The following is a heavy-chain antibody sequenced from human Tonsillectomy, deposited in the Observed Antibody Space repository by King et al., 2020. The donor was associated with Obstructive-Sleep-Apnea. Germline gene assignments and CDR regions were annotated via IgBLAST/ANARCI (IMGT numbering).Heavy chain of an antibody. J-gene: IGHJ6*02. CDR3: ASGTWSEYYYYGMDV. Sequence: QLVQSGAEVKKPGASVKVSCKASGYTFTSYYIHWVRQAPGQGLEWMGIINPSGGSTAHAQKFRGRVTMTRDTSTSTVYMELSSLRSEDTAVYYCASGTWSEYYYYGMDVWGQGTTVTVSS. V-gene: IGHV1-46*03. D-gene: IGHD2-15*01. CDR2: INPSGGST. CDR1: GYTFTSYY.